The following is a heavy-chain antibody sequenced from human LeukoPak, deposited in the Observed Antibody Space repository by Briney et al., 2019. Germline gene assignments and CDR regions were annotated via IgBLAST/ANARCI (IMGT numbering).Heavy chain of an antibody. D-gene: IGHD6-19*01. Sequence: ASVKVSCKASGYTFTGYYMHWVRQAPGQGLEWMGWINPNSGGTNYAQKFQGWVTMTRDTSISTAYMELSSLRSEDTAVYYCAGGALPIAVAGTNWFDPWGQGTLVTVSS. J-gene: IGHJ5*02. CDR2: INPNSGGT. V-gene: IGHV1-2*04. CDR3: AGGALPIAVAGTNWFDP. CDR1: GYTFTGYY.